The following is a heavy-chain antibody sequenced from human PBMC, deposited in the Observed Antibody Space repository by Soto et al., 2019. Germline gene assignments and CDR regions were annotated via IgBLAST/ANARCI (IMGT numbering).Heavy chain of an antibody. V-gene: IGHV3-23*01. D-gene: IGHD4-17*01. Sequence: GGSLRLSCAASGFTFSSYAMSWVRQAPGKGLEWVSAISGSGDSTYFADSVKGRFTISRDNSKNTLYLQMNSLRAEDTAVYYGAKDKETTTVPYYFDYWGQGTLVTVSS. J-gene: IGHJ4*02. CDR3: AKDKETTTVPYYFDY. CDR2: ISGSGDST. CDR1: GFTFSSYA.